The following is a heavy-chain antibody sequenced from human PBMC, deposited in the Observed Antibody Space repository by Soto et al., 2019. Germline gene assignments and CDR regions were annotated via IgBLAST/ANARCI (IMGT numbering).Heavy chain of an antibody. CDR3: ARDRQWLVRYYYGMDV. CDR2: ISSSISTI. J-gene: IGHJ6*02. D-gene: IGHD6-19*01. Sequence: GGSLRLSCAASGFTFSSYSMNWVRQAPGKGLEWVSYISSSISTIYYADSVKGRFTISRDDAKNSLYLQMNSLRDEDTAVYYCARDRQWLVRYYYGMDVWGQGTTVTVSS. CDR1: GFTFSSYS. V-gene: IGHV3-48*02.